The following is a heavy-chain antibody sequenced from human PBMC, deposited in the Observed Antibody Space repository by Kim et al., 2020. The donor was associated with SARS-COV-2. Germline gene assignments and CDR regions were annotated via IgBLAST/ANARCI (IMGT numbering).Heavy chain of an antibody. CDR2: INYRGST. D-gene: IGHD3-10*01. CDR3: ARRNYSGSWRASGGLDV. Sequence: SETLSLTCAVNGGSFSGFYWAWIRQPPGKGLEWIGEINYRGSTAYSPSLKSRVTISEDMSKDHFSLQLTSVTAADTAVYSCARRNYSGSWRASGGLDVWG. CDR1: GGSFSGFY. J-gene: IGHJ6*01. V-gene: IGHV4-34*01.